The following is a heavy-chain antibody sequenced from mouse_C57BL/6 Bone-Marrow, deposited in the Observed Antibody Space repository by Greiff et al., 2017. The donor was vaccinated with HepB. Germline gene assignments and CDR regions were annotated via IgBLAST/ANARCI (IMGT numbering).Heavy chain of an antibody. CDR2: IDPSDSYT. CDR1: GYTFTSYW. V-gene: IGHV1-69*01. D-gene: IGHD1-1*01. J-gene: IGHJ2*01. Sequence: VQLQQPGAELVKPGASVKMSCKASGYTFTSYWMHWVKQRPGQGLEWIGEIDPSDSYTNYNQKFKGKSTLTVDKSSSTAYMQLSSLTAEDSAVYYCAREDTTVVADFDYWGQGTTLTVSA. CDR3: AREDTTVVADFDY.